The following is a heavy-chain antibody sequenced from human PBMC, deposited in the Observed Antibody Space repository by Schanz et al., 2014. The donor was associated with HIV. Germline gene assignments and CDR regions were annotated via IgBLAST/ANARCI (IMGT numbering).Heavy chain of an antibody. V-gene: IGHV3-74*01. J-gene: IGHJ2*01. CDR1: GFTFSNYW. D-gene: IGHD2-15*01. CDR3: ALSRPSGYGGSWYFDL. Sequence: EVQVVESGGGLAQPGRSLRLSCAASGFTFSNYWMHWVRQVPGKGLVWVSRINSDGRSANYADSVKGRFTISRDNSKNTLYLQMNSLRAEDTAVYYCALSRPSGYGGSWYFDLWGRGTLVAVSS. CDR2: INSDGRSA.